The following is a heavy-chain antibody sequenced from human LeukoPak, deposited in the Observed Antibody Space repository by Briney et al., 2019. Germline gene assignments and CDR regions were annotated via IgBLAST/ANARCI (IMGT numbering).Heavy chain of an antibody. CDR3: ASWYSGSDGPVRHNDAFDI. D-gene: IGHD1-26*01. Sequence: ASVKVSCKASGYTFTSYGISWVRQAPGQGLEWMGWINPNSGGTNYAQKFQGRVTMTRDTSISTAYMELSRLRSDDTAVYYCASWYSGSDGPVRHNDAFDIWGQGTMVTVSS. V-gene: IGHV1-2*02. J-gene: IGHJ3*02. CDR2: INPNSGGT. CDR1: GYTFTSYG.